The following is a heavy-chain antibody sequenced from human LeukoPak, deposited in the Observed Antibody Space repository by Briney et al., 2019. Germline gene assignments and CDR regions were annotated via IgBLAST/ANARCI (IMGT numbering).Heavy chain of an antibody. V-gene: IGHV3-21*01. CDR1: GFTFSSDS. J-gene: IGHJ6*04. CDR2: ISSSSSYI. D-gene: IGHD2-2*01. CDR3: ARALAYCSSTSCYPYYYHGMDV. Sequence: GGTPSLSCAASGFTFSSDSMNWVRKAPGQGLEWVSSISSSSSYIYYADSVKGRLTISRDNAKNSLYLQMNSLRAEDTAVYYCARALAYCSSTSCYPYYYHGMDVWGKGTTVTVSS.